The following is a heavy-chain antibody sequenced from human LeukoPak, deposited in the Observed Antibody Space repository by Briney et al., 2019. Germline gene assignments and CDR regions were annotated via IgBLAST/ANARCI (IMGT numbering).Heavy chain of an antibody. D-gene: IGHD3-10*01. CDR3: AKMGSPITMVRGVPFDY. CDR1: GFTFSTHG. Sequence: GGSLRLSCAASGFTFSTHGMHWVRQAPGKGLEWVAAISYHGNNKYYADSVKGRFTISRDNSKSTLYVQMNRLRAEDTAVYYCAKMGSPITMVRGVPFDYWGQGTLVTVSS. V-gene: IGHV3-30*18. J-gene: IGHJ4*02. CDR2: ISYHGNNK.